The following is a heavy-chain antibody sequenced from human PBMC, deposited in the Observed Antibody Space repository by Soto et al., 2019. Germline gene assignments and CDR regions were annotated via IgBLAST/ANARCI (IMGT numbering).Heavy chain of an antibody. J-gene: IGHJ6*02. CDR2: IYYSGST. CDR3: ARGRGRGSGKYGMDV. CDR1: GGSSRSGGYY. D-gene: IGHD3-10*01. V-gene: IGHV4-31*03. Sequence: SETLSLTCTVSGGSSRSGGYYWSWIRQHPGKGLEWIGYIYYSGSTYYNPSLKSRVTISVDTSKNQFSLKLSSVTAADTAVYYCARGRGRGSGKYGMDVWGQGTTVTVSS.